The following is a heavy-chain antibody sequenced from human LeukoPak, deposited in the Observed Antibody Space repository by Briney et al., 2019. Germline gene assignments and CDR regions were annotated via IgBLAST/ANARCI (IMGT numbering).Heavy chain of an antibody. V-gene: IGHV1-18*01. CDR1: GYTFTSYG. J-gene: IGHJ6*03. Sequence: GASVNVSCKASGYTFTSYGISWVRQAPGQGLEWMGWISAYNGNTNYAQKLQGRVTMTTDTSTSTAYMELRSLRSDDTAVYYCARVVSTAMVRRYYYYYMDVWGKGTTVTVSS. CDR2: ISAYNGNT. CDR3: ARVVSTAMVRRYYYYYMDV. D-gene: IGHD3-10*01.